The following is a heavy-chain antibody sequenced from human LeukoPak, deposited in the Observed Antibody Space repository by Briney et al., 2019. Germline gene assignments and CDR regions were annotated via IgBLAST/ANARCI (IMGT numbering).Heavy chain of an antibody. J-gene: IGHJ4*02. D-gene: IGHD3-16*01. CDR3: APDHGGY. CDR2: IWYDGSNT. V-gene: IGHV3-33*01. Sequence: GTSLRLSCAASGFTFSTYGMHWVRQAPGKGLEWVAIIWYDGSNTYYADSVKGRFTISRDNYKNTLFLQMNSVRAEDTAVYYCAPDHGGYWGQGTLVTVSS. CDR1: GFTFSTYG.